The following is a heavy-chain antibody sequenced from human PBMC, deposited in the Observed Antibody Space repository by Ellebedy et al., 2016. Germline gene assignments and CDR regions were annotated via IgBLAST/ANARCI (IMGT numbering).Heavy chain of an antibody. V-gene: IGHV3-21*01. Sequence: GESLKISCAASGFTFSSYSMNWVRQAPGKGLEWVSSISSSSSYIYYADSVKGRFTISRDNAKNSLYLQMNSLRAEDTAVYYCSRGAQAVAGGGYFHHWGQGTLVSVSS. D-gene: IGHD6-19*01. CDR1: GFTFSSYS. J-gene: IGHJ1*01. CDR3: SRGAQAVAGGGYFHH. CDR2: ISSSSSYI.